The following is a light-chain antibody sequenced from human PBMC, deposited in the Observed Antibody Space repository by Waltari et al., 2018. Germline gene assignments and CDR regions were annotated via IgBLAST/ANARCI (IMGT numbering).Light chain of an antibody. J-gene: IGKJ2*01. CDR1: QSISSN. CDR3: QQSYNTPPDT. CDR2: LAS. Sequence: DIQMTQSPSSLSASVGDRVTMPCRASQSISSNLNWYQQKPGRAPKLLIYLASTLQSGVPSRFSGIGSGTDFTLTISSLQPEDVATYYCQQSYNTPPDTFGQGTKLEIK. V-gene: IGKV1-39*01.